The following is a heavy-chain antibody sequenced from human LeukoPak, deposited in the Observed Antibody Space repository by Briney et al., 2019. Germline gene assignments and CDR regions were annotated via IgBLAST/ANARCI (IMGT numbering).Heavy chain of an antibody. CDR2: TSSSSSYI. Sequence: GGSLRLSCAASGFTFSSYSMNWVRQAPGKGLEWVSSTSSSSSYIYYADSVKGRFTISRDNAKNSLYLQMNSLRAEDTAVYYCARKVSSSWYYFDYWGQGTLVTVSS. CDR1: GFTFSSYS. CDR3: ARKVSSSWYYFDY. V-gene: IGHV3-21*01. J-gene: IGHJ4*02. D-gene: IGHD6-13*01.